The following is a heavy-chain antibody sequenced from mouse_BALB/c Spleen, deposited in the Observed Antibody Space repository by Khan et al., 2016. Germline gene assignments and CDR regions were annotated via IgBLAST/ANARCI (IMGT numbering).Heavy chain of an antibody. V-gene: IGHV2-4-1*01. CDR3: ARNFRAPGYYTMDY. CDR1: GFSLTSYG. J-gene: IGHJ4*01. D-gene: IGHD1-3*01. Sequence: QVQLMQSGPGLVQPSQSLSITCTVSGFSLTSYGVHWVRQSPGKGLEWLGVIWNGGNTDYNAAFISRLSISKDNSKSQVFFKMNSLQADDTAIYYCARNFRAPGYYTMDYWGQGTSVTVSS. CDR2: IWNGGNT.